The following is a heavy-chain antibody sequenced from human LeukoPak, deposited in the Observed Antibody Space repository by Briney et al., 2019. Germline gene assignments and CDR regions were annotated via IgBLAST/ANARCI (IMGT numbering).Heavy chain of an antibody. CDR2: IYPGDSDT. J-gene: IGHJ3*02. Sequence: PGESLKISCKGSGYSFTSYWIGWVRQMPGKGLEWMGIIYPGDSDTRYSPSFQGQVTISADKSISTAYLQWSSLKASDTAMYYCATTIIPRGWELVSDAFDIWGQGTMVTVSS. D-gene: IGHD1-26*01. CDR1: GYSFTSYW. CDR3: ATTIIPRGWELVSDAFDI. V-gene: IGHV5-51*01.